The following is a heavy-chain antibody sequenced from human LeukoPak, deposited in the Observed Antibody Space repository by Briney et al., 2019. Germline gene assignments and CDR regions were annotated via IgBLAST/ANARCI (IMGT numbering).Heavy chain of an antibody. CDR2: ISSSGSSI. CDR1: GFTFTSYE. Sequence: GGSLRLSCAASGFTFTSYEMNWVRQAPGKGLEWASYISSSGSSIYQADSVKGRFTISRDKAKNSLYLQMNSLRAEDTAVYYCARGTSGSYLDYWGQGTLVTVSS. D-gene: IGHD1-26*01. V-gene: IGHV3-48*03. CDR3: ARGTSGSYLDY. J-gene: IGHJ4*02.